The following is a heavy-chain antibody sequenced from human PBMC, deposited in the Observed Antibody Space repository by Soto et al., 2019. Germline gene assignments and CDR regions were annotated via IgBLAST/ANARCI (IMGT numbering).Heavy chain of an antibody. CDR2: FSWNRGSI. CDR3: AKDGGYSSGRYGA. CDR1: GFTFDDYA. V-gene: IGHV3-9*01. D-gene: IGHD6-19*01. J-gene: IGHJ5*02. Sequence: EVQLVESGGGLVQPGRSLRLSCAASGFTFDDYAMHWVRQAPGKGLEWVPGFSWNRGSIGYADSVKGRFTISRDNAKNSLYLQMNSLRAEDTALYYCAKDGGYSSGRYGAWGQGTLVTVSS.